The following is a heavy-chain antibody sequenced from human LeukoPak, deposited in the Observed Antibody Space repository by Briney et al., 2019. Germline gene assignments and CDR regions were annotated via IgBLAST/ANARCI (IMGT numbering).Heavy chain of an antibody. CDR1: GGSISSYC. J-gene: IGHJ6*03. CDR2: IYYSGST. Sequence: SETLSLTCTVSGGSISSYCWSWIRQPPGKGLEWIGYIYYSGSTNYNPSLKSRVTISVDTSKNQFSLKLSSVTAADTAVYYCARDSGSYRYYYYYMDVWGKGTTVTVSS. V-gene: IGHV4-59*01. D-gene: IGHD1-26*01. CDR3: ARDSGSYRYYYYYMDV.